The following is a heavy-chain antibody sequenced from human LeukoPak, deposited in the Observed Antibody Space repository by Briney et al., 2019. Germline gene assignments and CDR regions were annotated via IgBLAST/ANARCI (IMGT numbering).Heavy chain of an antibody. V-gene: IGHV3-23*01. Sequence: GGSLRLSCAAPGFTFSSYAMSWVRQAPGKGLEWVSAISGSGGSTYYADSVKGRFTISRDNSKNTLYLQMNSLRAEDTAVYYCAKDEAGTTSDYYYGMDVWGQGTTVTVSS. J-gene: IGHJ6*02. CDR2: ISGSGGST. CDR3: AKDEAGTTSDYYYGMDV. CDR1: GFTFSSYA. D-gene: IGHD1-1*01.